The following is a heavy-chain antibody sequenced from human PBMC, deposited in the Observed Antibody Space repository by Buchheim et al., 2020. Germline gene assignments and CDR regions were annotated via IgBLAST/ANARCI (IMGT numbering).Heavy chain of an antibody. Sequence: EVQLMESGGGLVNPGGSLRLACAASGFTFSNYNMHWVRQAPGKGLEWVSSISGSSSHIYHADSLRGRITISRDNAKKSLYLQMNSLSAEDTAVYYCARNEAYYDRSGYFLYWGQGT. V-gene: IGHV3-21*01. CDR2: ISGSSSHI. D-gene: IGHD3-22*01. J-gene: IGHJ4*02. CDR1: GFTFSNYN. CDR3: ARNEAYYDRSGYFLY.